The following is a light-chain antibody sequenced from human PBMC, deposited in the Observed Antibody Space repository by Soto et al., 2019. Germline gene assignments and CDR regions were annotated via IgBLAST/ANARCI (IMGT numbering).Light chain of an antibody. CDR2: DAS. J-gene: IGKJ2*01. CDR3: QHYDTLPLPVYT. Sequence: DIQMTQSPSSLSASVGDRVTITCQASQDISNNLNWYQQKPGKAPKVLIYDASTLAAGVQSRFSGSGSGTDFALTISGLQPEDFATYYCQHYDTLPLPVYTFGQGTKLEI. CDR1: QDISNN. V-gene: IGKV1-33*01.